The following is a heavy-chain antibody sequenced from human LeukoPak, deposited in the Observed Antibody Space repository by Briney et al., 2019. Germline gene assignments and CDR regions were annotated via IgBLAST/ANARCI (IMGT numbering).Heavy chain of an antibody. CDR2: VYYSGST. Sequence: SETLSLTCTVSGGSVSSGSYYWSWIRQPPGKGLEWIGCVYYSGSTNYNPSLKSRVTISVDTSKNQFSLKLSSVTAADTAVYYCAREVGIAAAGDNWFDPWGQGTLVTVSS. CDR1: GGSVSSGSYY. D-gene: IGHD6-13*01. V-gene: IGHV4-61*01. J-gene: IGHJ5*02. CDR3: AREVGIAAAGDNWFDP.